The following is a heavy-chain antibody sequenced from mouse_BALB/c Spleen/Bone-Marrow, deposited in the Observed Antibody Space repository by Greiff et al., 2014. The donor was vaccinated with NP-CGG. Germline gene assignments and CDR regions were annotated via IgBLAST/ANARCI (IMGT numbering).Heavy chain of an antibody. Sequence: VQLVESGPGLVAPSQSLSITCTVSGFSLNDYGVSWIRQPPGKGLEWLGVIWGGGSTYYNSALKSRLSISKGNSKSQVFLKMNSLQTDDTAMYYCAKQYGNYDWYFDVWGAGTTVTVSS. CDR2: IWGGGST. CDR1: GFSLNDYG. CDR3: AKQYGNYDWYFDV. V-gene: IGHV2-6-5*01. J-gene: IGHJ1*01. D-gene: IGHD2-1*01.